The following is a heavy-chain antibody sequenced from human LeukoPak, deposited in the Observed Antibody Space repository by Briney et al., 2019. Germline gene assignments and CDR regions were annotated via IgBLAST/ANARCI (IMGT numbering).Heavy chain of an antibody. D-gene: IGHD1-26*01. CDR3: ASTGEVGATVDY. CDR1: GGSISSSSYY. Sequence: SETLSLTCTVSGGSISSSSYYWGWIRQPPGKGLEWIGSIYYSGSTYYNPSLKSRVTISVDTSKNQFPLKLSSVTAADTAVYYCASTGEVGATVDYWGQGTLVTVSS. CDR2: IYYSGST. J-gene: IGHJ4*02. V-gene: IGHV4-39*01.